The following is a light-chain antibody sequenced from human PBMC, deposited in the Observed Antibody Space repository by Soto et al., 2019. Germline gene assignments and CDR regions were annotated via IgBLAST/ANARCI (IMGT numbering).Light chain of an antibody. J-gene: IGKJ1*01. CDR3: QQYNNWPRT. V-gene: IGKV3-15*01. Sequence: ENVMTQSPATLSVSPGERATLSCRASQSIRSTLAWFQQKPGQAPRLLIYDASKRATGIPARFSGSGSGTEFTLTISSLQSEDFAVYYCQQYNNWPRTFGQGTKVDIK. CDR1: QSIRST. CDR2: DAS.